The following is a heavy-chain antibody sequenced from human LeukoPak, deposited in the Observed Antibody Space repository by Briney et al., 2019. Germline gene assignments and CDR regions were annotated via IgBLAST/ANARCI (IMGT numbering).Heavy chain of an antibody. CDR3: ARGFVGYYYGSGIPKNWFDP. CDR1: GGSISSSSYY. D-gene: IGHD3-10*01. Sequence: NASETLSLTCTVSGGSISSSSYYWGWIRQPPGKGLEWIGSIYYSGSTYYNPSLKSRVTISVDTSKNQFSLKLSSVTAADTAVYYCARGFVGYYYGSGIPKNWFDPWGQGTLVTVSS. J-gene: IGHJ5*02. CDR2: IYYSGST. V-gene: IGHV4-39*01.